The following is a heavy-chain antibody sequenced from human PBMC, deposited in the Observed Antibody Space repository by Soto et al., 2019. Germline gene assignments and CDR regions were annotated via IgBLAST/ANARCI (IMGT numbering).Heavy chain of an antibody. CDR1: GFTFSSYA. CDR2: ISGSGGST. D-gene: IGHD2-2*01. CDR3: AKDPYCSSTSCNNWFDP. J-gene: IGHJ5*02. V-gene: IGHV3-23*01. Sequence: EVQLLESGGGLVQPGGSLRLSCAASGFTFSSYAMSWVRQAPGKGLEWVSAISGSGGSTYYADSVKGRFTISRDNSKNPLYLQMNSLRAEDTAVYYCAKDPYCSSTSCNNWFDPWGQGTLVTVSS.